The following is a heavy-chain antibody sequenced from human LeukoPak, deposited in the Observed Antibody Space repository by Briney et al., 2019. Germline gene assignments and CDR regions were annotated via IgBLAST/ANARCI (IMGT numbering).Heavy chain of an antibody. J-gene: IGHJ4*02. V-gene: IGHV3-74*01. Sequence: PGGSLRLSCAASGFTFSSYWTHWVRQAPGKGLVWVSRINSDGSSTSYADSVKGRFTISRDNAKNTLYLQMNSLRAEDTAVYYCARDSGSYYGFDYWGQGTLVTVSS. D-gene: IGHD1-26*01. CDR1: GFTFSSYW. CDR2: INSDGSST. CDR3: ARDSGSYYGFDY.